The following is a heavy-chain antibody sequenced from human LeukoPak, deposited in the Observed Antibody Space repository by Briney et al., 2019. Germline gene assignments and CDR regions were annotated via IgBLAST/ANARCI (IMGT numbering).Heavy chain of an antibody. CDR1: GFTFSSYS. CDR2: ISSSSSYI. J-gene: IGHJ3*02. Sequence: GGSLRLSCAASGFTFSSYSMDWVRQAPGKGLEWVSSISSSSSYIYYADSGKGRFTISRDNAKNSLYLQMNSLRAEDTAVYYWARDEYTSGWDDTFDIWGQGTMVTVSS. V-gene: IGHV3-21*01. D-gene: IGHD6-19*01. CDR3: ARDEYTSGWDDTFDI.